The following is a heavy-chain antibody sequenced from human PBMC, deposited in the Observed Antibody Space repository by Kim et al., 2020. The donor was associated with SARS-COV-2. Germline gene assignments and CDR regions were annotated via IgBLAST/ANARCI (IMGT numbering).Heavy chain of an antibody. V-gene: IGHV3-11*05. D-gene: IGHD1-26*01. CDR3: ARDGPIVGATVDLDY. J-gene: IGHJ4*02. Sequence: SVKGRFTISRANAKNSLYLQMNSLRAEDTAVYYCARDGPIVGATVDLDYWGQGTLVTVSS.